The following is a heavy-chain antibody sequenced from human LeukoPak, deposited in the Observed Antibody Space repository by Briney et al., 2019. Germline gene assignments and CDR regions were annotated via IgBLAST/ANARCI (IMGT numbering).Heavy chain of an antibody. Sequence: GGSLRLSCTASGISFRDYAVSWVRQAPGKGLEWVGFIRREAYGGTTEHAASVKGRFSISRDDSKSIAYLQMNSLKTEGTAVYYCARIKSTLDYYFGMDAWGKGTTVTVSS. V-gene: IGHV3-49*04. CDR3: ARIKSTLDYYFGMDA. CDR2: IRREAYGGTT. J-gene: IGHJ6*04. CDR1: GISFRDYA.